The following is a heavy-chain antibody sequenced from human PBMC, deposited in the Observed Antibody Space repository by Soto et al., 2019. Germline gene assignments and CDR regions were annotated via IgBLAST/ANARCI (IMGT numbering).Heavy chain of an antibody. Sequence: QVQLVQSGAEVKKPGASVKVSCKASGYTFTSYDINWVRQATGQGLEYLGWMNPNSGNTGYVQKFQGRVTMTGNTPISTAYMELSRLRHEDTAVYYCARRVKFGADTRWFDPWGQGTLVTVSS. CDR2: MNPNSGNT. D-gene: IGHD3-10*01. CDR1: GYTFTSYD. CDR3: ARRVKFGADTRWFDP. J-gene: IGHJ5*02. V-gene: IGHV1-8*01.